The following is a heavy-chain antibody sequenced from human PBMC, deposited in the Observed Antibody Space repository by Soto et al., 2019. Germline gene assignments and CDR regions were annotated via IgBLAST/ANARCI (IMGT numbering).Heavy chain of an antibody. CDR3: AYLPCSGGSCYWFSYSGRDV. CDR2: IYWDDDK. V-gene: IGHV2-5*02. CDR1: GFSLSTSGVG. Sequence: QITLKESGPTLVQPTQPLTLTCTFSGFSLSTSGVGVAWIRQPPGKALEWLALIYWDDDKRYRPSLETRLTITKDTSKNPVVLTMTNMDSVDTATYYCAYLPCSGGSCYWFSYSGRDVWGQGTTVTVSS. J-gene: IGHJ6*02. D-gene: IGHD2-15*01.